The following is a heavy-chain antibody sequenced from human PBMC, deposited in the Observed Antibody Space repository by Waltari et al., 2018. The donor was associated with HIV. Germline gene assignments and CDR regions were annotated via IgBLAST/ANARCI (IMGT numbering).Heavy chain of an antibody. Sequence: QVQLQESGPGLLKPSETLSLTCVVSGYSISSDDNWCWVLQPPGKGLEWIWSVYHSGSTLHHPSLNSRVTISMDTSKSQFSLKLSSVTAADTAVYFCARAGVVPALFDRWGRGTLVTVSS. D-gene: IGHD3-3*01. CDR1: GYSISSDDN. J-gene: IGHJ2*01. CDR3: ARAGVVPALFDR. CDR2: VYHSGST. V-gene: IGHV4-38-2*01.